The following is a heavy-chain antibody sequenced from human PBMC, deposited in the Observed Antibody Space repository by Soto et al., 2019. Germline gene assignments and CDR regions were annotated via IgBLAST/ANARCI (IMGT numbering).Heavy chain of an antibody. CDR3: ARDRIKRKITMVRGVTNNWFDP. D-gene: IGHD3-10*01. J-gene: IGHJ5*02. Sequence: QVQLQQWGAGLLKPSETLSLTCAVYGGSFSGYYWSWIRQPPGKGLEWIGEINHSGSTNYNPSLKSRVTISVDTSKNQFSLKLSSVTAAGTAVYYCARDRIKRKITMVRGVTNNWFDPWGQGTLVTVSS. CDR1: GGSFSGYY. V-gene: IGHV4-34*01. CDR2: INHSGST.